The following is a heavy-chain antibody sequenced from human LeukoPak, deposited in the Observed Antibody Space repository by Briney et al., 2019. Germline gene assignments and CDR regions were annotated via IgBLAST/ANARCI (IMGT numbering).Heavy chain of an antibody. D-gene: IGHD5-18*01. CDR1: GFTFSSYG. CDR3: AKDPPTVMANAFHI. Sequence: HTGGSLRLSCAASGFTFSSYGMSWVRQAPGKGLEWVSSISGSGGTTYYADSVKGRFTISRDNSKNTLYLQMNSLRADGTAVYSCAKDPPTVMANAFHIWGQGTMVTVS. J-gene: IGHJ3*02. CDR2: ISGSGGTT. V-gene: IGHV3-23*01.